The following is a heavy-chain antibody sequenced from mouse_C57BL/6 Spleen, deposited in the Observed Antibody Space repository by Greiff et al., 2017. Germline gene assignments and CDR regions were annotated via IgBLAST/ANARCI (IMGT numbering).Heavy chain of an antibody. CDR3: ADYDGFAY. Sequence: QVQLQQSGPELVKPGASVKISCKASGYSFTSYYIHWVKQRPGQGLEWIGWIYPVSGNTKYNEKFKGKATLTADTSSSTAYMQLSSLTSEDCAVYYCADYDGFAYWGQGTLVTVSA. D-gene: IGHD2-4*01. CDR1: GYSFTSYY. V-gene: IGHV1-66*01. J-gene: IGHJ3*01. CDR2: IYPVSGNT.